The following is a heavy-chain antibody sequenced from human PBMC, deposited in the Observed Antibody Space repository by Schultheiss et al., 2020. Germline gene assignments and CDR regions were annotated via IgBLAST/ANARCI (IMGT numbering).Heavy chain of an antibody. CDR3: ARDVIAAAGNQFFDY. CDR1: GGSISSGGYY. CDR2: IYYSGST. V-gene: IGHV4-39*07. Sequence: SETLSLTCTVSGGSISSGGYYWSWIRQHPGKGLEWIGSIYYSGSTYYNPSLKSRVTISVDTSKNQFSLKLSSVTAADTAVYYCARDVIAAAGNQFFDYWGQGTLVTVSS. J-gene: IGHJ4*02. D-gene: IGHD6-13*01.